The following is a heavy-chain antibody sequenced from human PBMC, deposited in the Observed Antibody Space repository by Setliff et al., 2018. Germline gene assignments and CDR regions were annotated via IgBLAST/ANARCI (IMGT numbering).Heavy chain of an antibody. V-gene: IGHV4-38-2*01. Sequence: ETLSLTCAVSGYSISSGYYWGWSRQPPGKGLEWIGSIYHSGSTYYNPSLKSRVTISVDTSKNQFSLKLNSVTGADTAVYYCARWCSSTICYGGGEYYFDYWGQGTLVTVSS. D-gene: IGHD2-2*01. J-gene: IGHJ4*02. CDR2: IYHSGST. CDR3: ARWCSSTICYGGGEYYFDY. CDR1: GYSISSGYY.